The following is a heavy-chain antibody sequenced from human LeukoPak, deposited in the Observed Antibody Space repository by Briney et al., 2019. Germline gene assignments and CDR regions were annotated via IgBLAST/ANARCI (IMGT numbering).Heavy chain of an antibody. J-gene: IGHJ4*02. Sequence: PGGSLRLSCAASGFTFNNAWMSWVRQAPGKGLEWVGRIKSKTDGGTTDYAAPVKGRFTISRDDSKNTLYLQMNSLKTEDTAVYYCTTDYDYVWGSYRPFDYWGQGTLVTVSS. CDR1: GFTFNNAW. V-gene: IGHV3-15*01. CDR2: IKSKTDGGTT. CDR3: TTDYDYVWGSYRPFDY. D-gene: IGHD3-16*02.